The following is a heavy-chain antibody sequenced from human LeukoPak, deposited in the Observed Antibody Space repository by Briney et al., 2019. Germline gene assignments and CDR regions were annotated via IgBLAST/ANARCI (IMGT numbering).Heavy chain of an antibody. CDR1: GFTFSSYG. Sequence: PGGSLRLSCAASGFTFSSYGMHWVRQAPGKGLEWVAFIRYDGSNKYYADSVKGRFTISRDNAKNSLYLQMNSLRAEDTALYYCAKVCSSTSCERGNWGQGTMVTVSS. CDR3: AKVCSSTSCERGN. V-gene: IGHV3-30*02. D-gene: IGHD2-2*01. J-gene: IGHJ3*01. CDR2: IRYDGSNK.